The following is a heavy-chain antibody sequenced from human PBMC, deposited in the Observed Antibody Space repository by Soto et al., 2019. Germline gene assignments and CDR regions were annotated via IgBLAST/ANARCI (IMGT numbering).Heavy chain of an antibody. Sequence: QVQLVQSGAEVKKPGSSVKVSCKASGGTFSSYAISWVRQAPGQGLEWMGGIIPIFGTANYAQKFQGRVTXXAXEXXSTAYMELSSLRSEDTAVYYCARYYFDWSYIYFDYWGQGTLVTVSS. CDR3: ARYYFDWSYIYFDY. J-gene: IGHJ4*02. D-gene: IGHD3-9*01. V-gene: IGHV1-69*12. CDR1: GGTFSSYA. CDR2: IIPIFGTA.